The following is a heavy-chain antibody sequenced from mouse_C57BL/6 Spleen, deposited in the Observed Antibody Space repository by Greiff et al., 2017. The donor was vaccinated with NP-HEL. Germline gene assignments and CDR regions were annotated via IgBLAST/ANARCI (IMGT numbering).Heavy chain of an antibody. J-gene: IGHJ4*01. Sequence: EVQLVESGGGLVKPGGSLKLFCAASGFTFSDYGMHWVRQAPEKGLEWVAYISSGSSTIYYVDTVKGRFTISRDNAKNTLFLQMTSLRSEDTAMYYCARRDYAMDYWGQGTSVTVSS. V-gene: IGHV5-17*01. CDR3: ARRDYAMDY. CDR1: GFTFSDYG. CDR2: ISSGSSTI.